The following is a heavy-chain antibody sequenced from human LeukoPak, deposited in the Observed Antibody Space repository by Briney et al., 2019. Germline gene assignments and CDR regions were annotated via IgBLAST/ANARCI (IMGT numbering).Heavy chain of an antibody. CDR2: ISGSGGTT. CDR1: GFTFSSYA. Sequence: GGSLRLSCAASGFTFSSYAMNWVRQAPGKGLEWVSGISGSGGTTYYADSVQGRFTISRDNSKNTLYVQMNSLRVDVTAIYYCVKDSYYYDNSGYYYVKDHWGQGTLVTVSS. V-gene: IGHV3-23*01. CDR3: VKDSYYYDNSGYYYVKDH. D-gene: IGHD3-22*01. J-gene: IGHJ4*02.